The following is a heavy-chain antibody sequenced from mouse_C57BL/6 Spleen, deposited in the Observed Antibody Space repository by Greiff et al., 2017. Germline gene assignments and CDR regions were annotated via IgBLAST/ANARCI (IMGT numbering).Heavy chain of an antibody. CDR3: ARKEAPYYAMDY. V-gene: IGHV1-82*01. CDR2: IYPGDGDT. J-gene: IGHJ4*01. Sequence: VKLVESGPELVKPGASVKISCKASGYAFSSSWMNWVKQRPGKGLEWIGRIYPGDGDTNYNGKFKGKATLTADKSSSTAYMQLSSLTSEDSAVYFCARKEAPYYAMDYWGQGTSVTVSS. CDR1: GYAFSSSW.